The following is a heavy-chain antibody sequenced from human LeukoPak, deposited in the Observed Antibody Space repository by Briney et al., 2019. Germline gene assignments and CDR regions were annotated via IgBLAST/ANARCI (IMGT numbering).Heavy chain of an antibody. CDR1: GFTFSTYA. CDR3: ARYCAGGSCYWSAKVSVYYGMDV. CDR2: ISASGGTT. Sequence: GGSLRLSCAASGFTFSTYAMTWVRQAPGKGLERISVISASGGTTHYADSVKGRFTISRDNSKNTLYLQVNSPRAEDTAVYFCARYCAGGSCYWSAKVSVYYGMDVWGQGTTVTVSS. J-gene: IGHJ6*02. V-gene: IGHV3-23*01. D-gene: IGHD2-15*01.